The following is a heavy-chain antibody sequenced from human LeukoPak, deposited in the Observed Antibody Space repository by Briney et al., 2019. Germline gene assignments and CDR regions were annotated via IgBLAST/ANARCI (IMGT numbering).Heavy chain of an antibody. CDR2: IYYTGST. V-gene: IGHV4-59*12. CDR3: ARDRYTGWYSFDY. D-gene: IGHD6-19*01. J-gene: IGHJ4*02. Sequence: SETLSLTCTVSGGSISSYYWSWIRQPPGKGLEWIGYIYYTGSTFYNPSPKSRVTISVDTSKNQFSLNLGSVTAADTAMYYCARDRYTGWYSFDYWGQGTLITVSS. CDR1: GGSISSYY.